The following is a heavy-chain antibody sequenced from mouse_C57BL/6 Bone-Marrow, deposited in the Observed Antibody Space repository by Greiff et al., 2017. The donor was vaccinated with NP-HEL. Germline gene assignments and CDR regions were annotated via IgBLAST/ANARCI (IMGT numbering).Heavy chain of an antibody. CDR3: ARDSSGYLGYAMDY. V-gene: IGHV1-55*01. J-gene: IGHJ4*01. CDR2: IYPGSGST. D-gene: IGHD3-2*02. Sequence: QVQLQQPGAELVKPGASVKMSCKASGYTFTSYWITWVKQRPGQGLEWIGDIYPGSGSTNYNEKFKSKATLTVDTSSSTAYMQLSSLTSEDSAVYYCARDSSGYLGYAMDYWGQGTSVTVSS. CDR1: GYTFTSYW.